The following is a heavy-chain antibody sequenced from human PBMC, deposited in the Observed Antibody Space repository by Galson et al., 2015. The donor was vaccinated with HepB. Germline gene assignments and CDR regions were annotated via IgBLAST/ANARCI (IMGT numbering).Heavy chain of an antibody. CDR1: GFTFSSYS. CDR3: AKAARPMGWWYQYYFDV. J-gene: IGHJ3*01. CDR2: ISSSSSYI. D-gene: IGHD2-15*01. V-gene: IGHV3-21*04. Sequence: SLRLSCAASGFTFSSYSMNWVRQAPGKGLEWVSSISSSSSYIYYADSVKGRFTISRDNAKNSLYLQMNSLRAEDTALYYCAKAARPMGWWYQYYFDVWGQGTVVTVSP.